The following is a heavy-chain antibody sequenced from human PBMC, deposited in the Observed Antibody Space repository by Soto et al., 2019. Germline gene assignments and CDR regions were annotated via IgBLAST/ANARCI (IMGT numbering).Heavy chain of an antibody. CDR3: ARVPDR. J-gene: IGHJ5*02. CDR2: IYHSGST. Sequence: QVQLQESGSRLVKPSQTLSLTCAVSGGSISSGGYSWSWIRQPPGKGLEWIGYIYHSGSTYYNPSLKSRVTISVDRPKNQFSLMLCSVTAAYTAVYYCARVPDRWGQGTLVTVSS. V-gene: IGHV4-30-2*01. D-gene: IGHD2-2*01. CDR1: GGSISSGGYS.